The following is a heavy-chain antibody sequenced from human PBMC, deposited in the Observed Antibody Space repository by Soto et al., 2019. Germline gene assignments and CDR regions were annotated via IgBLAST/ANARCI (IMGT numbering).Heavy chain of an antibody. D-gene: IGHD5-18*01. CDR2: ISSSGSTI. Sequence: EVPLVESGGGLVQPGGSLRLSCAASGFTFSSYDMNWVRQAPGKGLEWVSYISSSGSTIYYADSVKGRFTISRDNAKNSLYLQMNSLTAEDTAVYYCARKRGYSYGFFFDYWGQGTLVTVSS. CDR1: GFTFSSYD. J-gene: IGHJ4*02. CDR3: ARKRGYSYGFFFDY. V-gene: IGHV3-48*03.